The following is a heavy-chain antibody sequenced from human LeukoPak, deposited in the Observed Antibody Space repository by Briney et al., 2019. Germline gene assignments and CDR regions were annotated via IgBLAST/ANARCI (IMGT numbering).Heavy chain of an antibody. V-gene: IGHV4-34*01. CDR1: GVSFSGYY. J-gene: IGHJ1*01. CDR3: ARGLSYYDRSGYPN. D-gene: IGHD3-22*01. Sequence: KASETLSLTCAVYGVSFSGYYWSWIRQPPGKGLEWIGEINHSGSTNYNPSLKSRVTISVHTSKNQFSLKLSSVTAADTAVYYCARGLSYYDRSGYPNWGQGTLVTVSS. CDR2: INHSGST.